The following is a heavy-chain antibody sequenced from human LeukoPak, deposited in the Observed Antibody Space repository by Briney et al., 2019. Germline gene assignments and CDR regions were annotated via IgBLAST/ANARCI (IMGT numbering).Heavy chain of an antibody. D-gene: IGHD3-3*01. CDR3: ARRASGPTECLPFYY. J-gene: IGHJ4*02. CDR1: GYSFTSYW. CDR2: IYPGDSDT. V-gene: IGHV5-51*01. Sequence: GESLKISCKGSGYSFTSYWIGWVRQMPGKGLEWMGIIYPGDSDTRYSPSFQRQVTISADKSISTAYLQWSSLKASDTAMYYCARRASGPTECLPFYYWGQGTLVTVSS.